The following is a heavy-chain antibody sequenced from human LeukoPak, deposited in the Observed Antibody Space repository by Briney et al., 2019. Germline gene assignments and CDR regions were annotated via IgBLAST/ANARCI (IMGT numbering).Heavy chain of an antibody. CDR1: GGSISSSSYY. CDR2: IYYSGST. D-gene: IGHD2-2*01. V-gene: IGHV4-39*07. Sequence: PSETLSLTCTVSGGSISSSSYYWGWIRQPPGKGLEWIGSIYYSGSTYYNLSLKSRVTISVDTSKNQFSLKLSSVTAADTAVYYCARVRYCSSTSCYFTGVFDYWGQGTLVTVSS. CDR3: ARVRYCSSTSCYFTGVFDY. J-gene: IGHJ4*02.